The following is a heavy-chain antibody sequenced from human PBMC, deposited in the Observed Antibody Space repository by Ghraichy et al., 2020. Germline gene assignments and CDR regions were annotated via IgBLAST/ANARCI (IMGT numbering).Heavy chain of an antibody. J-gene: IGHJ3*02. CDR3: ARVSSLAFDI. CDR1: GGSFSSGFYS. Sequence: YAVSGGSFSSGFYSWTWIRQPPGKGLEWIGYIYHSGTTYYNPSLKSRVTMSVDRSKNQFSLKVTSVTAADTAVYYCARVSSLAFDIWGQGTMVTVSS. V-gene: IGHV4-30-2*01. D-gene: IGHD2-2*01. CDR2: IYHSGTT.